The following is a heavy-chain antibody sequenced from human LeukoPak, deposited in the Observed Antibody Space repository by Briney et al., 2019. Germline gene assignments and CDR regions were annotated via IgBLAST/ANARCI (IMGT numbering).Heavy chain of an antibody. CDR2: SRNKDHRYST. D-gene: IGHD3-3*01. J-gene: IGHJ4*02. V-gene: IGHV3-72*01. Sequence: GSLGLSCAVSGFTFSDYYMDWVRQAAGKGLEWVGRSRNKDHRYSTEYAASVKGRFTISRDESKNSLFLQMNSLKIEDTAIYYCVRGHDSFDYWGQGTLVTVSS. CDR1: GFTFSDYY. CDR3: VRGHDSFDY.